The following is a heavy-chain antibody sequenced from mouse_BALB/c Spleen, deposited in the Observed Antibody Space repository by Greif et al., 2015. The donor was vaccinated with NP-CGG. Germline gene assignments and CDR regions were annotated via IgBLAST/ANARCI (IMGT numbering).Heavy chain of an antibody. D-gene: IGHD1-1*01. Sequence: EVKLVESGGGLVKPGGSLKLSCAASGFAFSSYDMSWVRQTPEKRLEWVAYISSGGGSTYYPDTVKGRVTISRDNAKNTLYLQMSSLKSEDTAMYYCARHGPTVVATGYWGQGTTLTVSS. CDR3: ARHGPTVVATGY. CDR2: ISSGGGST. V-gene: IGHV5-12-1*01. CDR1: GFAFSSYD. J-gene: IGHJ2*01.